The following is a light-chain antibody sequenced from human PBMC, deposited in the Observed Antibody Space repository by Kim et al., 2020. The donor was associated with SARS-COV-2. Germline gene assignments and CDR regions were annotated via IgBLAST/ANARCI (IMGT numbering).Light chain of an antibody. CDR3: QQRANWPLT. Sequence: LSPGERATRSCRASQSFGRSLVWYQQKPGQAPRLVIYEASNRATGIPARFSGSGSGTDFTLTISSLEPEDFAVYYCQQRANWPLTFGGGTKVDIK. CDR1: QSFGRS. V-gene: IGKV3-11*01. CDR2: EAS. J-gene: IGKJ4*01.